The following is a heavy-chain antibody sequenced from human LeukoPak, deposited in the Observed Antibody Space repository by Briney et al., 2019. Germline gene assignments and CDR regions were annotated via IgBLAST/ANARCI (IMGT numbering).Heavy chain of an antibody. CDR1: GGSFSGYY. V-gene: IGHV4-34*01. CDR2: INHSGST. J-gene: IGHJ4*02. D-gene: IGHD3-3*01. CDR3: ARSSRFPLYYFDY. Sequence: SETLSLTCAVYGGSFSGYYWSWIRQPPGKGLEWIGEINHSGSTNYNPSLKSRVTMFVDTSKNQFSLRLSSVTATDTAVYYCARSSRFPLYYFDYWGQGTLVTVSS.